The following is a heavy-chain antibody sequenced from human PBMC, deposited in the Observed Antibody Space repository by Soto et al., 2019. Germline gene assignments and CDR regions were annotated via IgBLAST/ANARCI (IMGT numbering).Heavy chain of an antibody. CDR1: GFTFSSYA. CDR3: AKEGPGITMIVVVPNAFDI. J-gene: IGHJ3*02. Sequence: GGSLSLSCAASGFTFSSYAMSWVRQAPGKGLEWVSAISGSGGSTYYADSVKGRFTISRDNSKNTLYLQMNSLRAEDTAVYYCAKEGPGITMIVVVPNAFDIWGQGTMVTVSS. CDR2: ISGSGGST. D-gene: IGHD3-22*01. V-gene: IGHV3-23*01.